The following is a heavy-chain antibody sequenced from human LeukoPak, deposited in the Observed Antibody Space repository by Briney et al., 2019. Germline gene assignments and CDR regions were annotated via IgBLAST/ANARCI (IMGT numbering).Heavy chain of an antibody. CDR3: ARGIVVVPAGGWFDP. J-gene: IGHJ5*02. CDR1: GYTFTGYY. Sequence: ASVKVSCKASGYTFTGYYMRWVRQAPGQGLEWMGWINPNSGGTNYAQKFQGRVTMTRDTSISTAYMELSRLRSDDTAVYYCARGIVVVPAGGWFDPWGQGTLVTVSS. V-gene: IGHV1-2*02. CDR2: INPNSGGT. D-gene: IGHD2-2*01.